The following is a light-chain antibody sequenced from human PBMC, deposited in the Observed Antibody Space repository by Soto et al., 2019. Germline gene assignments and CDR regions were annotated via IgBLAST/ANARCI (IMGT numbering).Light chain of an antibody. CDR2: EVS. CDR1: SLGVGSYNL. Sequence: QSALTDPASVSGSPVQSITISCTGTSLGVGSYNLVSCYQQHPGKAPKLMIYEVSKRPSGVSNRFFGSKSGNTASLTISGLQAEDEADYSCCSYAGSSTFDVVFGGGTKLTVL. CDR3: CSYAGSSTFDVV. V-gene: IGLV2-23*02. J-gene: IGLJ2*01.